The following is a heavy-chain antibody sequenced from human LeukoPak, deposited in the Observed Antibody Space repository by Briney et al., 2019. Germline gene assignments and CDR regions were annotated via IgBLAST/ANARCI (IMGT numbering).Heavy chain of an antibody. D-gene: IGHD3-9*01. CDR1: GFTFSSYG. CDR2: ISYDGSNK. CDR3: AKGDYDILTGYSRSYYYYYMDV. Sequence: GRSLRLSCAASGFTFSSYGMHWVRQAPGKGLEWVAVISYDGSNKYYADSVKGRFTISRDNSKNTLYLQMNSLRAEDTAVYYCAKGDYDILTGYSRSYYYYYMDVWGKGTTVTVSS. J-gene: IGHJ6*03. V-gene: IGHV3-30*18.